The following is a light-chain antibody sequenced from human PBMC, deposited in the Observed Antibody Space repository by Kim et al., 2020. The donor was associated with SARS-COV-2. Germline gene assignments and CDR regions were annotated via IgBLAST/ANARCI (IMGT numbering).Light chain of an antibody. CDR3: SSYTSSSKV. CDR1: GSEVCGYNC. Sequence: PGRSSAITYTVAGSEVCGYNCVCWYLEQPGEAPRRMIYDVSSRPSGVCTRFSGSKSGNAASLSISGLQAEDEADYYCSSYTSSSKVFGSGTKVTVL. CDR2: DVS. J-gene: IGLJ1*01. V-gene: IGLV2-14*03.